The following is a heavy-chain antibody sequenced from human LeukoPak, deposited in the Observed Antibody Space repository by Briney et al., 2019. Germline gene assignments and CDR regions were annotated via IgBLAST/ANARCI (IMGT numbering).Heavy chain of an antibody. CDR3: AKESVLRYFDWLQSPDWYFDL. V-gene: IGHV3-9*01. Sequence: PGGSLRLSCAASGFTFGDYAMHWVRQAPGKGLEWVSGISWNSGSIGYADSVKGRFTISRDNAKNSLYLQMNSLRAEDTALYYCAKESVLRYFDWLQSPDWYFDLWGRGTLVTVSS. CDR1: GFTFGDYA. D-gene: IGHD3-9*01. CDR2: ISWNSGSI. J-gene: IGHJ2*01.